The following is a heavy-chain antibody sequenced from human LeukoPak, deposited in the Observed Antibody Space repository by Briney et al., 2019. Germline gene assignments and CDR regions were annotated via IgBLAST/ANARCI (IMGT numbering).Heavy chain of an antibody. CDR2: IIPSGHTT. D-gene: IGHD5-24*01. V-gene: IGHV3-23*01. CDR3: AKDDRWLQFCC. CDR1: VFTFSSHG. J-gene: IGHJ4*02. Sequence: GGSLRLSCVASVFTFSSHGMNWVRQAPGKGLEWVSGIIPSGHTTSYADSVRGRFTISRDNSRNTVYLQMNSLRAEDTAVYYCAKDDRWLQFCCWGQGTLVTVS.